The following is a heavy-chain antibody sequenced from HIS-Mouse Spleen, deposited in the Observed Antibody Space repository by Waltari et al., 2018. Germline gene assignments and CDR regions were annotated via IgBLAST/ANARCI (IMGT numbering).Heavy chain of an antibody. CDR3: ARGFVDTAMVDY. D-gene: IGHD5-18*01. V-gene: IGHV3-30-3*01. CDR1: GLAFSSSA. Sequence: QVQLVESGGGGVQPGRSRRLSGAAAGLAFSSSAMHWVRQVPGKGLEWVAVISDDGSNKYYADSVKGRFTISRDNSKNTLYLQMNSLRAEDTAVYYCARGFVDTAMVDYWGQGTLVTVSS. J-gene: IGHJ4*02. CDR2: ISDDGSNK.